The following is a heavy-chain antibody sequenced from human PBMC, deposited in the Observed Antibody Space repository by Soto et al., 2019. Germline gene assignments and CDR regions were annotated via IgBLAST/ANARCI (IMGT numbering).Heavy chain of an antibody. CDR1: GFTFSSYA. J-gene: IGHJ4*02. D-gene: IGHD6-13*01. CDR3: AKACCSTWYRFDH. Sequence: GGSLRLSCAASGFTFSSYAMSWVRQAPGKGLEWVSAISGSGGSTYYADSVKGRFTISRDNSKNTLYLQMNSLRAEDTAVCYCAKACCSTWYRFDHWGQGTLVTVSS. CDR2: ISGSGGST. V-gene: IGHV3-23*01.